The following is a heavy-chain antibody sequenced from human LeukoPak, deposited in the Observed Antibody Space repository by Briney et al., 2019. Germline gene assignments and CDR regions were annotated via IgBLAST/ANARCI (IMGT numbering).Heavy chain of an antibody. D-gene: IGHD3-22*01. CDR1: GFTFSNYW. CDR3: ARDGYDSI. V-gene: IGHV3-7*01. J-gene: IGHJ4*02. CDR2: IQREGSEK. Sequence: GGSLRLSRAASGFTFSNYWMSWVRQAPGKGLEWVANIQREGSEKYYVDSVKGRFTISRDNAKKSLYLQMNSLRVEDTAVYYCARDGYDSIWGQGTLVTVSS.